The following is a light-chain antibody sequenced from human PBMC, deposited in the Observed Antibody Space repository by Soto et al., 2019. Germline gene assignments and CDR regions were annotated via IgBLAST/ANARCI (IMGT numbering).Light chain of an antibody. CDR3: QQYDDWPET. J-gene: IGKJ1*01. CDR2: GAS. CDR1: ESVSNN. V-gene: IGKV3-15*01. Sequence: EIVITQAPATLSVSPGERATLSCRASESVSNNLAWYQQRPGQAPRLLIYGASTRATAIPARFSGSGSGTEFTLTISSLQSEDFAVYYCQQYDDWPETFGQGTKVDIK.